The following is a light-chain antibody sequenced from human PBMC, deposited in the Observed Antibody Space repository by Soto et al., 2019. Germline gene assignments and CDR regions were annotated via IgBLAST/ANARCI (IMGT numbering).Light chain of an antibody. V-gene: IGKV1-5*03. CDR2: KAS. Sequence: DIKMTQSPSTLSGSVGDRVTITSRASQTISSWLAWYQQKPGKAPKILIYKASSLESGVPSRFSGSGSGTEFTLTISSLQPDDFATYYCQHYNSYSEAFGQGTKVDI. J-gene: IGKJ1*01. CDR1: QTISSW. CDR3: QHYNSYSEA.